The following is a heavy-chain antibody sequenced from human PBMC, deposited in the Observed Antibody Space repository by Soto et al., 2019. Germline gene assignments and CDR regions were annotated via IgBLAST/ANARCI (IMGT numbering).Heavy chain of an antibody. Sequence: GGSLRLSCAASGFTFGSYGMHWVRQAPGKGLEWVAVIWYDGSNKYYADSVRGRFTISRDNSKNTLYLQMNSLRAEDTAVYYCARDELGYCSSTSCPSFDYWGQGTLVTVSS. J-gene: IGHJ4*02. CDR2: IWYDGSNK. V-gene: IGHV3-33*01. CDR3: ARDELGYCSSTSCPSFDY. CDR1: GFTFGSYG. D-gene: IGHD2-2*01.